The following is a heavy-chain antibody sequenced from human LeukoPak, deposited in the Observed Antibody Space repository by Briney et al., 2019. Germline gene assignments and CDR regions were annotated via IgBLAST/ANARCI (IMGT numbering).Heavy chain of an antibody. D-gene: IGHD5-18*01. CDR2: INPNSGDT. CDR3: ARADTSLVNFYYFGMAV. J-gene: IGHJ6*02. Sequence: ASVTVSCKASGFTFTDCYIHWVRQAPGQGLEWMGWINPNSGDTNYAQKFQGRVTMTRDTSINTAYMELSRLRSGDTAVYYCARADTSLVNFYYFGMAVWGQGTTVTVSS. V-gene: IGHV1-2*02. CDR1: GFTFTDCY.